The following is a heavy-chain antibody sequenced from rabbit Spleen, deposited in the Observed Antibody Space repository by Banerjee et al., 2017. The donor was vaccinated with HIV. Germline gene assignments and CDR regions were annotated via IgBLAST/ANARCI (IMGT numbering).Heavy chain of an antibody. D-gene: IGHD8-1*01. CDR2: IYAGDGST. Sequence: QSLEESGGGLVKPGGTLTLTCKASGFSLFSYWMCWVRQAPGKGPEWIACIYAGDGSTDYANWVNGRFTCSKTSSTTVTLQMTSLTVADTATYFCARDSGTSFSTYGMDLWGQGTLVTVS. CDR3: ARDSGTSFSTYGMDL. V-gene: IGHV1S40*01. CDR1: GFSLFSYW. J-gene: IGHJ6*01.